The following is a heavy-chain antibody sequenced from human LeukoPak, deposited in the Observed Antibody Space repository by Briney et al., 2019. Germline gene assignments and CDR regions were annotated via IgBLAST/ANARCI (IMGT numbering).Heavy chain of an antibody. CDR2: ISGSGGST. CDR1: GFTFSSYA. J-gene: IGHJ3*02. V-gene: IGHV3-23*01. Sequence: PGGSLRLSCAASGFTFSSYAMSWVRQAPGKGLEWVSAISGSGGSTYYADSMKGRFTISRDNSKNTLYLQMNSLRAEDTAVYYCAKDRDSSGWAQEAFDIWGQGTMVTVSS. D-gene: IGHD6-19*01. CDR3: AKDRDSSGWAQEAFDI.